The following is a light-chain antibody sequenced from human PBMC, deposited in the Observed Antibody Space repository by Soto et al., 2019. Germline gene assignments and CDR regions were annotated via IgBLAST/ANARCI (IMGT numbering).Light chain of an antibody. V-gene: IGKV3-20*01. CDR1: QSVYNNY. CDR2: GAS. CDR3: QQYGLPPHS. J-gene: IGKJ2*01. Sequence: EIVLTQSPGTLSLSPGERATLSCRASQSVYNNYLAWYQQKPGQTPRLLVNGASNRATGIPDRFSXXXXXXXXXLTISSLEPEDFAVYYCQQYGLPPHSFGQGTRVEIK.